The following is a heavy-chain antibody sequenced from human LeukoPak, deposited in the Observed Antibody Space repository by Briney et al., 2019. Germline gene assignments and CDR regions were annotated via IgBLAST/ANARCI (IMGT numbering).Heavy chain of an antibody. CDR3: ARGMTNPFDY. V-gene: IGHV3-53*04. D-gene: IGHD4-17*01. Sequence: GGSLRLSCAASGFTVSTNYMSWVRQAPGKGREWVSVIYSGGSTYYADSVKGRFTISRHNSENTLYLQMNSLRAEDTAVYYCARGMTNPFDYWGQGTLVTVSS. J-gene: IGHJ4*02. CDR2: IYSGGST. CDR1: GFTVSTNY.